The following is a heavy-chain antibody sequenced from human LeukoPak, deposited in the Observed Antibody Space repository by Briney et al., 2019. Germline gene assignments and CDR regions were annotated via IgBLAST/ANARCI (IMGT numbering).Heavy chain of an antibody. CDR2: VSAYNGHT. Sequence: GASVKVSCKVSGYTLTSYDITWVRQAPGQGLEWMGWVSAYNGHTNYAQKLQGRVTMTTDTPTSTVFMELRSLRFDDTAVYYCARDGAGTGRVLFDYWGQGTLVTVSS. V-gene: IGHV1-18*01. CDR3: ARDGAGTGRVLFDY. J-gene: IGHJ4*02. D-gene: IGHD6-19*01. CDR1: GYTLTSYD.